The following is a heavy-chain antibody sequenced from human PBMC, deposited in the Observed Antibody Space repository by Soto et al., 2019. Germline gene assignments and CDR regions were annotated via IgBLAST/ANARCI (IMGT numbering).Heavy chain of an antibody. CDR1: GGSFSGYY. CDR2: VPHSGRP. V-gene: IGHV4-34*01. D-gene: IGHD3-10*01. CDR3: ARGIIRHMQWSGAGYNYPYDMDV. J-gene: IGHJ6*03. Sequence: QVQLQQWGAGLLKPSETLSLTCAVNGGSFSGYYWSWIRQPPGKGLEWIGVVPHSGRPNYNPSLESRVTIAADTSKNQISRRLSSVTAAAAAAYFCARGIIRHMQWSGAGYNYPYDMDVCGEGTLVTVSS.